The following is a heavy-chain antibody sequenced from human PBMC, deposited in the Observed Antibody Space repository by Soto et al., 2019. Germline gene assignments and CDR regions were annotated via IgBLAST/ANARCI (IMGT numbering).Heavy chain of an antibody. J-gene: IGHJ1*01. CDR1: GFIFSDHY. CDR3: ARAPPVGSNASQH. V-gene: IGHV3-72*01. Sequence: EVQLVESGGGLVQPGGSLRLSCVASGFIFSDHYMDWVRQAPGKGLEWVGRIRNRAYGYNTEYAASGKGRFTISRDDSNNAHDLQMDSLKAEDTAIYYFARAPPVGSNASQHWGQGTLDTVSS. D-gene: IGHD1-26*01. CDR2: IRNRAYGYNT.